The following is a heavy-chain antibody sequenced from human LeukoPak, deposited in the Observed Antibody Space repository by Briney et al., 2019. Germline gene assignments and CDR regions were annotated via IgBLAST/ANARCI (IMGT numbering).Heavy chain of an antibody. CDR2: TNSDGSTT. D-gene: IGHD1-26*01. CDR3: ATNIVGPTLDY. V-gene: IGHV3-74*01. J-gene: IGHJ4*02. Sequence: GESLRLSCAAPGFTFSSYWMHWVRQAPGKGVVWVSGTNSDGSTTAYADSVKGRFTISRDNAKNTLYLQMNSLRAEDTAVYYCATNIVGPTLDYWGQGTLVTVSS. CDR1: GFTFSSYW.